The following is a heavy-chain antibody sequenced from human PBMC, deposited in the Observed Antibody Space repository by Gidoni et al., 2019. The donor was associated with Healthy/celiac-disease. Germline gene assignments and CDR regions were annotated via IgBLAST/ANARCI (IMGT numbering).Heavy chain of an antibody. J-gene: IGHJ5*02. CDR1: GFTFSSYG. CDR2: IWYDGSNK. Sequence: SCAASGFTFSSYGMHWVRQAPGKGLEWVAVIWYDGSNKYYADSVKGRFTISRDNSKNTLYLQMNSLRAEDTAVYYCARDSGFGIVVAAHWFDPWGQGTLVTVSS. CDR3: ARDSGFGIVVAAHWFDP. V-gene: IGHV3-33*01. D-gene: IGHD3-22*01.